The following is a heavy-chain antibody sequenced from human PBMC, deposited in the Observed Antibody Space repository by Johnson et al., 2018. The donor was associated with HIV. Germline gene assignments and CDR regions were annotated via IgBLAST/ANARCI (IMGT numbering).Heavy chain of an antibody. CDR1: GFNFSSYA. V-gene: IGHV3-23*04. CDR3: AREPWSHDAFDI. J-gene: IGHJ3*02. Sequence: VQLVESGGGLVQPGGSLRLYCAASGFNFSSYAMSWVRQAPGKGLEWVSAISGSGGSTYYADSVKGRFTISSDNSKNTLYLQMNSSRVEETAVYYCAREPWSHDAFDIWGQGTMVTVSS. CDR2: ISGSGGST. D-gene: IGHD2-8*02.